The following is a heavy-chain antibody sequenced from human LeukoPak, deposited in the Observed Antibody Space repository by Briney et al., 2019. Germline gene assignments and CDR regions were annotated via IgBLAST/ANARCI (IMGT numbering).Heavy chain of an antibody. CDR2: IYYSGST. Sequence: SEALSLTCTVSGGSISSSSYYWGWIRQPPGKGLEWIGSIYYSGSTYYNPSLKSRVTISVDTSKNQFSLKLSSVTAADTAVYYCARRYCSGGSCYSTAFDYWGQGTLVTVSS. D-gene: IGHD2-15*01. V-gene: IGHV4-39*07. CDR1: GGSISSSSYY. J-gene: IGHJ4*02. CDR3: ARRYCSGGSCYSTAFDY.